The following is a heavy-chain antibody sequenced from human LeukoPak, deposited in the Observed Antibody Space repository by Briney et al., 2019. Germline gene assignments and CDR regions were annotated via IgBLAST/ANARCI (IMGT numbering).Heavy chain of an antibody. Sequence: SETLSLTCAVYGGSFSGYYWSWIRQPPGKGLEWIGEINHSGSTNYNPSLKSRVTISVDTSKNQFSLKLSSVTAADTAVYYCARLTVTTIRRSPYYYNYYMDVWGKGTTVTISS. J-gene: IGHJ6*03. D-gene: IGHD4-17*01. CDR1: GGSFSGYY. V-gene: IGHV4-34*01. CDR2: INHSGST. CDR3: ARLTVTTIRRSPYYYNYYMDV.